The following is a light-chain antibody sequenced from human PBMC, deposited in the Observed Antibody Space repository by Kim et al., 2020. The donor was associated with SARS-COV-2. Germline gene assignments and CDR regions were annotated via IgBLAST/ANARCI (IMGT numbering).Light chain of an antibody. V-gene: IGLV2-23*02. CDR2: EVS. CDR1: SSDVGSYNV. Sequence: QSALTQPASVSGSPGQSITISCTGTSSDVGSYNVVSWYQQHPGKAPKLMIYEVSKRPSGVSNRFSGSKSGNTASLTISGLQAEDEADYYCCSYVGGTTWVFGGGTNLTVL. J-gene: IGLJ3*02. CDR3: CSYVGGTTWV.